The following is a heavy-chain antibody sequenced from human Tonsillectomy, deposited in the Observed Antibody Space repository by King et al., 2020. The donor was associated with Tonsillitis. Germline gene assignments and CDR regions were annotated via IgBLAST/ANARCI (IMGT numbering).Heavy chain of an antibody. V-gene: IGHV5-51*03. CDR1: GYTFTNYW. D-gene: IGHD3-22*01. CDR3: ATRGGYYDSDY. CDR2: IYPSDSGT. J-gene: IGHJ4*02. Sequence: QLVQSGAEVKKPGEALKISCRGSGYTFTNYWIGWVRQMPGKGLEWMGMIYPSDSGTTYSPAFQGQVTISADKSISTAYLQWSSLKASDTAMYYCATRGGYYDSDYWGQGTLVTVSS.